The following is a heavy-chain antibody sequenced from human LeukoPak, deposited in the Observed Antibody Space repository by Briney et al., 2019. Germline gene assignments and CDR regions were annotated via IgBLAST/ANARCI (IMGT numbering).Heavy chain of an antibody. J-gene: IGHJ4*02. V-gene: IGHV3-48*02. D-gene: IGHD6-6*01. Sequence: GGSLRLSCAASGFTFSSYSMNWVRQAPGKGLEWVSYISSSSSTIYYADSVKGRFTISRDNAKNSLYLQMDSLRDEDTAVYYCARERGIYSSSSYDYWGQGTLVTVSS. CDR3: ARERGIYSSSSYDY. CDR2: ISSSSSTI. CDR1: GFTFSSYS.